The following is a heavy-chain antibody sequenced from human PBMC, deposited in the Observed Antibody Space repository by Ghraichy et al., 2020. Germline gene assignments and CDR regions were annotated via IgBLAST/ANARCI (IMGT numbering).Heavy chain of an antibody. J-gene: IGHJ4*02. CDR3: ARDSFMISTLYYFDY. CDR2: ISAYNGNT. Sequence: ASVKVSCKASGYTFTSYGISWVRQAPGQGLEWMGWISAYNGNTNYAQKLQGRVTMTTDTSTSTAYMELRSLRSDDTAVYYCARDSFMISTLYYFDYWGQGTLVTVSS. CDR1: GYTFTSYG. V-gene: IGHV1-18*04. D-gene: IGHD3-22*01.